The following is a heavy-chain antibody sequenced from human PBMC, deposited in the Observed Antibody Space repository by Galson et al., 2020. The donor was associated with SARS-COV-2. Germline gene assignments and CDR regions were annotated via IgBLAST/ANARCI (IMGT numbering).Heavy chain of an antibody. CDR1: GYSISSGYY. CDR2: IYHSGST. CDR3: ARGEGGYPSPFDY. J-gene: IGHJ4*02. Sequence: SETLSLTCAVSGYSISSGYYWGWIRQPPGKGLEWIGSIYHSGSTYYNPSLKSRVTISVDTSKNQFSLKLSSVTAADTAVYYCARGEGGYPSPFDYWGQGTLVTVSS. V-gene: IGHV4-38-2*01. D-gene: IGHD3-16*02.